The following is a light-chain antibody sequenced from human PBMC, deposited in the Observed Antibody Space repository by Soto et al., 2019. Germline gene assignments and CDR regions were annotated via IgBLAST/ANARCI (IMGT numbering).Light chain of an antibody. J-gene: IGKJ4*01. Sequence: DIQMTQSPSSLSASVRDRVTITCRASQSISSHLNWYQQKAGKAPKLLIYAASSLQSGVPSRFSGSGSGTDFTLTISSLQPEDFATYYCQQSYSLPLTFGGGTKVEIK. CDR3: QQSYSLPLT. CDR1: QSISSH. CDR2: AAS. V-gene: IGKV1-39*01.